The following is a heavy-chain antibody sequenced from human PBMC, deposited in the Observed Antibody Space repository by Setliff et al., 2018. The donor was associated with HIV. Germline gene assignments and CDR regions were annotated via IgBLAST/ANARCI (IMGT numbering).Heavy chain of an antibody. V-gene: IGHV1-69-2*01. Sequence: ASVKVSCKTSGYIFTDFYIHWVKQAPGKGLEWVGRIDPEDGETMYAEKFQGRVTITADTSTDIAYMGLSSLRSEDTAVYYCAGIVRPSYYYYYYMDVWGKGTTVTVSS. D-gene: IGHD3-10*02. CDR3: AGIVRPSYYYYYYMDV. CDR1: GYIFTDFY. J-gene: IGHJ6*03. CDR2: IDPEDGET.